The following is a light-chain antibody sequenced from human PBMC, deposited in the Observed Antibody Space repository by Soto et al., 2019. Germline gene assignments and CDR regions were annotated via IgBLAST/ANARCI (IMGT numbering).Light chain of an antibody. J-gene: IGKJ3*01. CDR3: QHYGGSPGVT. CDR2: GAS. Sequence: EVVLTQSPGTLSLSPGERATLSCRASQTVSSAYLAWYQQRPGQTPRLLIFGASNRATAIPDRFSGSGSGTDFTRTISRLEPEDFAVYYCQHYGGSPGVTFGPGTKVDIK. V-gene: IGKV3-20*01. CDR1: QTVSSAY.